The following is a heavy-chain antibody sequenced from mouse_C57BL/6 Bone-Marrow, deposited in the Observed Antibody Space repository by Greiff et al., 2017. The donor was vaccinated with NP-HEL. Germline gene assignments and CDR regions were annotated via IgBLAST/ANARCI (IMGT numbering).Heavy chain of an antibody. Sequence: DVQLVESGGGLVQPGGSLKLSCAASGFTFSDYGMAWVRQAPRKGPEWVAFISNLAYSIYYADTVTGRFTISRENAKNTLYLEMSSLRSEDTAMYYCARKYGSSSYFDVWGTGTTVTVSS. CDR2: ISNLAYSI. CDR1: GFTFSDYG. D-gene: IGHD1-1*01. CDR3: ARKYGSSSYFDV. J-gene: IGHJ1*03. V-gene: IGHV5-15*01.